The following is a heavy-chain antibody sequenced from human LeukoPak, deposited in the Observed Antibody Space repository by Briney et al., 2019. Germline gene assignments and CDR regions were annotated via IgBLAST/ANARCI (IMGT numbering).Heavy chain of an antibody. CDR2: IYYSGST. Sequence: SETLSLTCTVSGYSISSGYYWSWIRQPPGKGLEWIGYIYYSGSTNYNPSLKSRVTISVDTSKNQFSLKLSSVTAADTAVYYCARDYYGSGSTFDYWGQGTLVTVSS. CDR3: ARDYYGSGSTFDY. J-gene: IGHJ4*02. CDR1: GYSISSGYY. V-gene: IGHV4-61*01. D-gene: IGHD3-10*01.